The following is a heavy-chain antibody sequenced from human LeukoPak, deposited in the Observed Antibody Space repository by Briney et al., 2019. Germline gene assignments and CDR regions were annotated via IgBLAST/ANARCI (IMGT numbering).Heavy chain of an antibody. CDR3: ARDLYSSGWYYYYYYYMDV. CDR2: INPNSGGT. D-gene: IGHD6-19*01. J-gene: IGHJ6*03. CDR1: GYTFTGYY. Sequence: AASVKVSCKASGYTFTGYYMHWVRQAPGQGLEWMGWINPNSGGTNYAQKFQGRVTMTRDTSISTAYMELSRLRSDDTAVYYCARDLYSSGWYYYYYYYMDVWGKGTTVTVSS. V-gene: IGHV1-2*02.